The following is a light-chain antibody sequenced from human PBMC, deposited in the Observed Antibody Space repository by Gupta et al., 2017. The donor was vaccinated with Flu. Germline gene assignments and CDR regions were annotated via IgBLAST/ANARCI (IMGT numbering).Light chain of an antibody. CDR1: PNIGRS. J-gene: IGKJ1*01. Sequence: EIVLTPFPAFASVIPKEKVTITCRASPNIGRSLHWYQQRPHQSPKLLIKYASQSLSGVPSRFSGSRSGTEFTLTIERREVEDAATYYCHQGSSFPTFGQGTKVEI. CDR3: HQGSSFPT. V-gene: IGKV6-21*01. CDR2: YAS.